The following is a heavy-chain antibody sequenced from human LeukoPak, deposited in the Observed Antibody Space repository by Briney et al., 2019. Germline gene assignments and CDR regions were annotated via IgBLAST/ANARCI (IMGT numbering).Heavy chain of an antibody. J-gene: IGHJ4*02. D-gene: IGHD2-2*01. CDR3: ARDPMCCSSTSCHPWDLDF. Sequence: GGSLRLSCAASGFTFSSYGMHWVRQAPGKGLEWVAVIWYDGSNKYYADSVKGRSTISRDNSKNTLYLQMNSLRAEDTAVYYCARDPMCCSSTSCHPWDLDFWGQGTLVTVSS. CDR2: IWYDGSNK. CDR1: GFTFSSYG. V-gene: IGHV3-33*01.